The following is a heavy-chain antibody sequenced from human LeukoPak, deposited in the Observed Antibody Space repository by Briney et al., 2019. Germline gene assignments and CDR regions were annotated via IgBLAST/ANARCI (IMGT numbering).Heavy chain of an antibody. J-gene: IGHJ4*02. V-gene: IGHV4-34*01. CDR1: GGSFSGYY. D-gene: IGHD5-24*01. CDR2: INHSGST. CDR3: ARNGYMYYFDY. Sequence: SETLSLTCAVYGGSFSGYYWSWIRQPPGKGLEWIGEINHSGSTSYNPSLKSRVTISVDTSKNQFSLKLSSVTAADTAVYYCARNGYMYYFDYWGQGTLVTVSS.